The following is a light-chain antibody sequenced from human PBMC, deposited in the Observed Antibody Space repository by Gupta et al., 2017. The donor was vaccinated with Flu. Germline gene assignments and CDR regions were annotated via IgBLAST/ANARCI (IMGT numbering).Light chain of an antibody. CDR1: QSVSSY. J-gene: IGKJ2*03. Sequence: EIVLTQSPATLSSPPEERATHSCRASQSVSSYLAWYQQKPGQAPRLLIYDASNRATGVPDRFSGSGSGTDFTLTISSLQAEDFAVYYCQQCSNWPYSFGQGTKLEIK. V-gene: IGKV3-11*01. CDR2: DAS. CDR3: QQCSNWPYS.